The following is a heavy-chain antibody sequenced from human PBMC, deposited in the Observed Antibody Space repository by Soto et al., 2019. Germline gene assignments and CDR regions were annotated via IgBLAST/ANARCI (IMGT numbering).Heavy chain of an antibody. J-gene: IGHJ4*02. V-gene: IGHV3-72*01. CDR3: ARGGYSGYDQIDY. CDR1: GFTFSAHY. CDR2: TRNKANSYTT. Sequence: CGSLRVSCGVAGFTFSAHYMDWVRQAPGKGLEWVGRTRNKANSYTTEYAASVKGRFTISRDDSKNSLYLQMNSLKTEDTAVYYCARGGYSGYDQIDYWGQGTLVTVSS. D-gene: IGHD5-12*01.